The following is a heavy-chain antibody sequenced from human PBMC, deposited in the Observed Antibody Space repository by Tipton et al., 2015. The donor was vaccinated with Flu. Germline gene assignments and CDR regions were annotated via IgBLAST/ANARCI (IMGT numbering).Heavy chain of an antibody. V-gene: IGHV4-38-2*02. J-gene: IGHJ4*02. CDR1: GDSIGSDYF. Sequence: TLSLTCSVSGDSIGSDYFWGWIRQPPGQGLEWIGNVHRTGNPYYNPSLKSRVTISVDTSRNQFSLRLSSVTAADTAVYYCARAPTTAVAYIWGQGTLVTVSS. CDR3: ARAPTTAVAYI. D-gene: IGHD6-19*01. CDR2: VHRTGNP.